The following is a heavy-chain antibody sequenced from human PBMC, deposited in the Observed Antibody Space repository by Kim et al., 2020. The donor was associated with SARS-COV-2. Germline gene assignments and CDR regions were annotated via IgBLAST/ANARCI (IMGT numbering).Heavy chain of an antibody. V-gene: IGHV3-23*01. Sequence: GGSLRLSCAASGFTFSSYAMNWVRQAPGKGLEWVSVISDAGSTYYADSVKGRFTISRDNSKNTLYLQMNSLRAEDTAAYYCAKDRPGTAIDSFDSWGRGT. J-gene: IGHJ4*02. CDR2: ISDAGST. CDR1: GFTFSSYA. CDR3: AKDRPGTAIDSFDS. D-gene: IGHD2-21*02.